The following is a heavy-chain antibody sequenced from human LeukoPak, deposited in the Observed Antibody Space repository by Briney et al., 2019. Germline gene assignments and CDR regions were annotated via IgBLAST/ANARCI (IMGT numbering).Heavy chain of an antibody. V-gene: IGHV7-4-1*02. D-gene: IGHD6-13*01. Sequence: ASVKVSCQDSGCILTSYGISWVGPVPGQGLEWMGWNNTNTGNPTFAQGFTGRFVFSLDTSVSTAYLQINSLTTDDTAVYFCATRYSTSHYYYLDVWGKGTTVTVSS. CDR3: ATRYSTSHYYYLDV. J-gene: IGHJ6*03. CDR1: GCILTSYG. CDR2: NNTNTGNP.